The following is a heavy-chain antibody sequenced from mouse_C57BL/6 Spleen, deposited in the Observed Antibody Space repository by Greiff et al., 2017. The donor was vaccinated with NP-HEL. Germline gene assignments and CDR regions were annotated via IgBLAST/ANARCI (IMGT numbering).Heavy chain of an antibody. J-gene: IGHJ3*01. CDR3: ARGGIYSNYDAY. CDR1: GYTFTSYW. Sequence: QVHVKQPGAELVRPGTSVKLSCKASGYTFTSYWMHWVKQRPGQGLEWIGVIDPSDSYTNYNQKFKGKATLTVDTSSSTAYMQLSSLTSEDSAVYYCARGGIYSNYDAYWGQGTLVTVSA. D-gene: IGHD2-5*01. V-gene: IGHV1-59*01. CDR2: IDPSDSYT.